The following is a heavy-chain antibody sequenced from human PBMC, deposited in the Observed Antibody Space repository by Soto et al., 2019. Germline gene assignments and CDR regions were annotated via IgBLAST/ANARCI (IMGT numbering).Heavy chain of an antibody. D-gene: IGHD3-10*01. V-gene: IGHV1-8*01. Sequence: ASVKVSCKASGYTFTSYDINWVRQATGQGLEWMGWMNPNSGNTGYAQKFQGRITMTRNTSISTAYMELSSLRSEDTAVYYCARDFSMVLVAPGYWGQGSLVTVSS. CDR1: GYTFTSYD. J-gene: IGHJ4*02. CDR2: MNPNSGNT. CDR3: ARDFSMVLVAPGY.